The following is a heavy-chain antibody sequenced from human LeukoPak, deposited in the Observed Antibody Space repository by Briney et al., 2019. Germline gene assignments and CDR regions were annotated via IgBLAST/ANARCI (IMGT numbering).Heavy chain of an antibody. CDR2: INPNSGGT. J-gene: IGHJ4*02. V-gene: IGHV1-2*02. CDR3: AREGIAAAGSIDY. Sequence: ASVKVSCKASGYTFTGYYMHWVRQAPGQGLEWMGWINPNSGGTNYAQKFQGRVTMTRDTSISTAYMELSRLRSDDTAVYYCAREGIAAAGSIDYWGQGTLVTVSS. CDR1: GYTFTGYY. D-gene: IGHD6-13*01.